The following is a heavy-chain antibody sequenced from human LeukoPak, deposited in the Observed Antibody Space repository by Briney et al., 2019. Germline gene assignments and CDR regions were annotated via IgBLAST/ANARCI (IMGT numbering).Heavy chain of an antibody. CDR1: GFTFSSYD. D-gene: IGHD3-22*01. CDR2: IGTAGDT. J-gene: IGHJ4*02. CDR3: ARVPTDDYYDSSGYYSEFDY. V-gene: IGHV3-13*01. Sequence: GGSLRLSCAASGFTFSSYDMHWVRQATGKGLEWVSAIGTAGDTYYPGSVKGRFTISRENAKNSLYLQMNSLRAGDTAVYYCARVPTDDYYDSSGYYSEFDYWGQGTLVTVSS.